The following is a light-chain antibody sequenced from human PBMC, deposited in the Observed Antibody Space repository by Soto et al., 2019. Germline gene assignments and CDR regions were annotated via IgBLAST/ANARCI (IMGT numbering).Light chain of an antibody. V-gene: IGKV3-20*01. J-gene: IGKJ1*01. CDR3: QQYGSSPWT. Sequence: EIVLTQSPGTLSLSPGERASLSCRASQSVTSSYLAWYQQKPGQAPRLLIYIASNRATGIPDRFSGSGSGTGFNITIKRLEPEDFAVYYCQQYGSSPWTFGQGTKVEIK. CDR1: QSVTSSY. CDR2: IAS.